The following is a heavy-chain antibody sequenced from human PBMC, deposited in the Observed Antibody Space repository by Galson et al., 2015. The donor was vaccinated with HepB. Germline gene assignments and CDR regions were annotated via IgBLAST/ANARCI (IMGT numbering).Heavy chain of an antibody. D-gene: IGHD4/OR15-4a*01. CDR2: ISYDGSVQ. J-gene: IGHJ4*02. Sequence: SLRLSCAASGFTLSGYGMQWVRQAPGKGLEWVAVISYDGSVQYYADSVKGRFTISRDNSQNTLYLQMNSLNPEDTVVYYCAKESGIPRYGAYFDYWGQGTQVTVSS. V-gene: IGHV3-30*18. CDR3: AKESGIPRYGAYFDY. CDR1: GFTLSGYG.